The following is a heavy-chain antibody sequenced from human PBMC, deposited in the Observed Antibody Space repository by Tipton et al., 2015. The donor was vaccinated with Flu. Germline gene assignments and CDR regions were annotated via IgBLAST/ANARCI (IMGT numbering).Heavy chain of an antibody. D-gene: IGHD3-10*02. CDR2: IHYSGTT. V-gene: IGHV4-39*01. CDR1: GGSISSYH. CDR3: ARLSFYDVDLQNHYFED. J-gene: IGHJ4*02. Sequence: TLSLTCTVSGGSISSYHWGWIRQPPGKGLEWIGGIHYSGTTYYNPSLKSRVTISVDTSKNQFSLKVTSVTAADTAVYYCARLSFYDVDLQNHYFEDWGQGTLVTVSS.